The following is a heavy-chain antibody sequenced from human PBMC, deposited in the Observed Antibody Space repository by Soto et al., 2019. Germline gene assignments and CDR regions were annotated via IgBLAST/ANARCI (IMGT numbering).Heavy chain of an antibody. CDR3: ATDQTAVVCKDY. CDR1: GGTFSSYA. CDR2: IIPIFGTA. V-gene: IGHV1-69*13. D-gene: IGHD2-15*01. Sequence: SVKVSCKASGGTFSSYAISWVRQAPGQGLEWMGGIIPIFGTANYAQKFQGRVTITADESTSTAYMELSSLRSEDTAVYYCATDQTAVVCKDYWGQGTLVTVSS. J-gene: IGHJ4*02.